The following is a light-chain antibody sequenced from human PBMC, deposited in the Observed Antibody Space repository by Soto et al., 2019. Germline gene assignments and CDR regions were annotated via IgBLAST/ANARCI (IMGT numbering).Light chain of an antibody. CDR2: EVF. CDR1: SSDVGGYNY. J-gene: IGLJ2*01. CDR3: CSYTPTSTYV. V-gene: IGLV2-14*01. Sequence: QSALTQPASVSGSPGQSITISCTGTSSDVGGYNYVSWYQQHPGKVPKLMIYEVFRRPSGISNRFSGSKSGNTASLTISGLQAEYEADYYCCSYTPTSTYVFGGGTKLTVL.